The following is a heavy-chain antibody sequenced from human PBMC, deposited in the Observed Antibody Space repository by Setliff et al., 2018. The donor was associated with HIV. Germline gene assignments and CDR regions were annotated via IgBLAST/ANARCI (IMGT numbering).Heavy chain of an antibody. CDR3: ARGDTPSYYYYYYMDV. D-gene: IGHD2-15*01. V-gene: IGHV1-69*13. J-gene: IGHJ6*03. Sequence: SVKVSCKASGGTFSSYAISWVRQAPGQGLEWMGGIIPIFGTANYAQKFQGRVTITADESTSTAYMELRSLRSDDTAVYYCARGDTPSYYYYYYMDVWGKGTTVTVSS. CDR1: GGTFSSYA. CDR2: IIPIFGTA.